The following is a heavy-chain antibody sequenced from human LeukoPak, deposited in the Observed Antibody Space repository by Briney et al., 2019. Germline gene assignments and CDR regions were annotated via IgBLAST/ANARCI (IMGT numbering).Heavy chain of an antibody. Sequence: PGGSLRLSCAASGFTFSDYYMSWIRQAPGKGLEWASYISSSGSTIYYADSVKGRFTISRDNAKNSLYLQMNSLRAEDTAVYYCARDGDYYDSGSYYNEVYYFDYWGQGTLVTVSS. V-gene: IGHV3-11*04. D-gene: IGHD3-10*01. CDR1: GFTFSDYY. CDR2: ISSSGSTI. J-gene: IGHJ4*02. CDR3: ARDGDYYDSGSYYNEVYYFDY.